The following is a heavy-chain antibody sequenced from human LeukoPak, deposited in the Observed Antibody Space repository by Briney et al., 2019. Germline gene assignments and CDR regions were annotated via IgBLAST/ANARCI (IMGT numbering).Heavy chain of an antibody. J-gene: IGHJ4*02. V-gene: IGHV1-8*01. CDR3: ARGPPNWGYDY. Sequence: ASVKVSCKASGYTFTSYDFNWVRQAAGQRPEWMGWMSPNSGDTGYARKFQDRVTMTRNTSISTAYMELSSLRSDDTAVYYCARGPPNWGYDYWGPGTLVTVSS. D-gene: IGHD7-27*01. CDR1: GYTFTSYD. CDR2: MSPNSGDT.